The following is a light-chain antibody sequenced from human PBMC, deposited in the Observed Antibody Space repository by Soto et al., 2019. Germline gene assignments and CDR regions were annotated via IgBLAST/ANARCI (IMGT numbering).Light chain of an antibody. J-gene: IGKJ3*01. CDR3: QQSYSTPRSVT. V-gene: IGKV3-15*01. Sequence: EKVMTQSPATLSVSPGARATLSCRASQSVGSNLAWYQQKPGQAPRLLIYEASTRATGVPDRFSGRGYGREFTLTISSLQSEDFAPYYCQQSYSTPRSVTFGPGTKVDIK. CDR2: EAS. CDR1: QSVGSN.